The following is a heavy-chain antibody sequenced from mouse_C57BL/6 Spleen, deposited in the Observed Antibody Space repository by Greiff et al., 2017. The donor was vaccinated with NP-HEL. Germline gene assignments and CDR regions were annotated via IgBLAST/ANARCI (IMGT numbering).Heavy chain of an antibody. V-gene: IGHV1-64*01. D-gene: IGHD1-1*01. J-gene: IGHJ2*01. CDR3: ARDMNYGSDY. CDR1: GYTFTSYW. Sequence: QVQLQQSGAELVKPGASVKLSCKASGYTFTSYWIHWVKQRPGQGLEWIGMIHPNSGSTNYNEKFKSKATLTVDKSSSTAYMQLSSLTSEDSAVYYCARDMNYGSDYWGQGTTLTVSS. CDR2: IHPNSGST.